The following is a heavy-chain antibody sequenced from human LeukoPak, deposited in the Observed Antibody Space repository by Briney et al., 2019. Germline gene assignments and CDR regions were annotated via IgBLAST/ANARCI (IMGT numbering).Heavy chain of an antibody. Sequence: SETLSLTCTVSGGSISSYYWSWIRQPAGKGLEWIGRIYTGGSTTYNPSLKSRVTISVDKSKNQFSLNLTSVTAADTAVYYCARDRVDFAEWNWFDPWGQGTLVTASS. CDR3: ARDRVDFAEWNWFDP. CDR2: IYTGGST. V-gene: IGHV4-4*07. J-gene: IGHJ5*02. CDR1: GGSISSYY. D-gene: IGHD2-15*01.